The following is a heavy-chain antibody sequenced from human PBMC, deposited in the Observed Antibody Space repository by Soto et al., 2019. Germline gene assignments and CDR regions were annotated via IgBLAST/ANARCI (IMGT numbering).Heavy chain of an antibody. Sequence: EVQLVESGGGLVQPGGSLRLSCAASGFTFSSYSMNWVRQAPGKGLEWVSNISSSSSTIYYADSVKGRFTISRDNAKNSLYLQMNSLRAEDTAVYYCARGRIGDCSGGSCYPVCYWGQGTLVTVSS. J-gene: IGHJ4*02. V-gene: IGHV3-48*01. CDR1: GFTFSSYS. CDR3: ARGRIGDCSGGSCYPVCY. D-gene: IGHD2-15*01. CDR2: ISSSSSTI.